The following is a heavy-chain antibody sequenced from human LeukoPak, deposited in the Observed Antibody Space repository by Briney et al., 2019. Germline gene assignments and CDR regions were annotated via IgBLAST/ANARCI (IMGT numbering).Heavy chain of an antibody. CDR2: FNPENGNT. D-gene: IGHD5-12*01. CDR3: AAQSSGYAEGDY. J-gene: IGHJ4*02. CDR1: GYSFVGYG. Sequence: ASVKVSCKASGYSFVGYGITWVRQAPGQGLEWMGWFNPENGNTNYAQKLQGRVTMTTDTSTSTAYMELRSLRSDDTAVYYCAAQSSGYAEGDYWGQGTLVTVSS. V-gene: IGHV1-18*01.